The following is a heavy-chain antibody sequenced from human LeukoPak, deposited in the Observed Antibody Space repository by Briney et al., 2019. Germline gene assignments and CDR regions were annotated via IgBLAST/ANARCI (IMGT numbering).Heavy chain of an antibody. V-gene: IGHV3-9*01. CDR1: GITFSSFW. Sequence: PGGSLRLSCAVSGITFSSFWMSWVRQAPGKGLEWVSGISWNSGSIGYADSVKGRFTISRDNAKNSLYLQMNSLRAEDTALYYCAKGWELLGAFDIWGQGTMVTVSS. CDR2: ISWNSGSI. J-gene: IGHJ3*02. CDR3: AKGWELLGAFDI. D-gene: IGHD1-26*01.